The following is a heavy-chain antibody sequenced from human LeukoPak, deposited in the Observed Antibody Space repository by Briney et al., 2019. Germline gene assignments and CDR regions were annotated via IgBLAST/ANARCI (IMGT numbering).Heavy chain of an antibody. D-gene: IGHD3-22*01. Sequence: GGSLRLSCAASGFTFSSYAMRWVRQAPGKGLEWVAVISYDGSNKYYADSVKGRFTISRDNSKNTLYLQMNSQRAEDTAVYYCARGRYYYDGSGYYRGYYFDYWGQGTLVTVSS. V-gene: IGHV3-30-3*01. CDR1: GFTFSSYA. CDR3: ARGRYYYDGSGYYRGYYFDY. J-gene: IGHJ4*02. CDR2: ISYDGSNK.